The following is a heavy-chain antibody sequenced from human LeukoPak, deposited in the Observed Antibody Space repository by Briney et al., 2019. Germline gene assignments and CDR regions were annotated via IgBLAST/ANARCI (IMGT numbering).Heavy chain of an antibody. CDR3: ARGITMVRGVIYYYMDV. Sequence: ASVKVSCKASGGTFSSYAISWVRQAPGQGLEWMGGIIPILGTANYAQKFQGRVTITADESTSTAYMELSSLRSEDTAVYYCARGITMVRGVIYYYMDVWGKGTTVTISS. J-gene: IGHJ6*03. CDR1: GGTFSSYA. V-gene: IGHV1-69*13. D-gene: IGHD3-10*01. CDR2: IIPILGTA.